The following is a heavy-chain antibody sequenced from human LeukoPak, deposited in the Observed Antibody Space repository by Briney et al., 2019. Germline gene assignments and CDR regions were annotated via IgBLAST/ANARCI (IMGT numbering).Heavy chain of an antibody. CDR2: ISSSSSYI. J-gene: IGHJ6*03. D-gene: IGHD6-13*01. CDR3: ARVLAAAQYYYYMDV. Sequence: PGGSLRLSCAASGFTFSSYEMNWVRQAPGKGLEWVSSISSSSSYIYYADSVKGRFTISRDNAKNSLYLQMNSLRAEDTAVYYCARVLAAAQYYYYMDVWGKGTTVTVSS. CDR1: GFTFSSYE. V-gene: IGHV3-21*01.